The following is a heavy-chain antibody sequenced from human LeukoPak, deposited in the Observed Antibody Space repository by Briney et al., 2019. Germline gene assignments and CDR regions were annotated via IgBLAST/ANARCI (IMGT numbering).Heavy chain of an antibody. V-gene: IGHV4-61*02. D-gene: IGHD5-18*01. CDR3: AARGYSYVLDALDI. J-gene: IGHJ3*02. Sequence: PSQTLSPTCTVSGGSISSGSYYWSWIRQPAGKGLEWIGRIYTSGSTNYNPSLKSRVTISVDTSKNQFSLKLSSVTAADTAVYYCAARGYSYVLDALDIWGQGTMVTVSS. CDR1: GGSISSGSYY. CDR2: IYTSGST.